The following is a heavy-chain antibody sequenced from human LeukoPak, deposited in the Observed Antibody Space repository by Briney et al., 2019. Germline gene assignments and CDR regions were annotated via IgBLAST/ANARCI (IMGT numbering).Heavy chain of an antibody. CDR1: GFTFSSYG. V-gene: IGHV3-30*02. Sequence: GGSLRLSCAASGFTFSSYGMHWVRQAPGKGLEWVAFIRYDGSNKYYADSVKGRFTISRDNSKNTLYLQMNSLRAEDTAVYYCAKDTGPYDYYFDYWGQGTLVTVSS. CDR3: AKDTGPYDYYFDY. D-gene: IGHD3-3*01. J-gene: IGHJ4*02. CDR2: IRYDGSNK.